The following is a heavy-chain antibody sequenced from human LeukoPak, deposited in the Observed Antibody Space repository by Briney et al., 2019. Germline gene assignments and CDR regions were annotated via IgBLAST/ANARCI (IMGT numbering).Heavy chain of an antibody. Sequence: GESLKISCKGSGYSFTSYRIGWVRQMPGKGLEWMGIIYPGDSDTRYSPSFQGQVTISADKSISTAYLQWSSLKASDTAMYYCARHPLCSCGPAPFDYWGQGTLVTVSS. J-gene: IGHJ4*02. CDR1: GYSFTSYR. D-gene: IGHD6-13*01. CDR3: ARHPLCSCGPAPFDY. CDR2: IYPGDSDT. V-gene: IGHV5-51*01.